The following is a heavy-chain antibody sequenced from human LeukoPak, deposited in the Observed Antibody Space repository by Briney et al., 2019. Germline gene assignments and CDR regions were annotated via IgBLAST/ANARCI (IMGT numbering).Heavy chain of an antibody. V-gene: IGHV1-46*01. J-gene: IGHJ5*02. CDR3: ARWRGGSVWFDP. CDR2: INPSGGSS. Sequence: ASVKVCCKASGYTFTSYYIHWARQAPGQGLEWMGIINPSGGSSTYAQKFHARVTMTRDTSTSTVYMELSSLRSEDTAVYFCARWRGGSVWFDPWGQGTLVTVSS. D-gene: IGHD2-15*01. CDR1: GYTFTSYY.